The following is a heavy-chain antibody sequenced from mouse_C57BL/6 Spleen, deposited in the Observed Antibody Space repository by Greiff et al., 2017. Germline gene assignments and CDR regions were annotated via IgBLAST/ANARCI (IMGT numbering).Heavy chain of an antibody. D-gene: IGHD2-4*01. Sequence: QVQLQQPGAELVKPGASVKMSCKASGYTFTSYWITWVKQRPGQGLEWIGDIYPGSGSTNYNEKFKSKATLTVDTSSSTAYMQLSSLTSEDSAVYYCARWDYDYPWFAYWGQGTLVTVSA. CDR1: GYTFTSYW. J-gene: IGHJ3*01. V-gene: IGHV1-55*01. CDR3: ARWDYDYPWFAY. CDR2: IYPGSGST.